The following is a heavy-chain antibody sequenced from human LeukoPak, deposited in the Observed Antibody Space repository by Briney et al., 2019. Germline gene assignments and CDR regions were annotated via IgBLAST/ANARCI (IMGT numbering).Heavy chain of an antibody. J-gene: IGHJ6*02. CDR3: ARDYRLAKIVVVPAAIDGMDV. CDR2: IYSDGST. Sequence: GGSLRLSCAASGFTVSSNYMSWVRQAPGKGLEWVSVIYSDGSTYYADSVKGRFTISRDNSKNTLYLQMNSLRAEDTAVYYCARDYRLAKIVVVPAAIDGMDVWGQGTTVTVSS. CDR1: GFTVSSNY. V-gene: IGHV3-66*01. D-gene: IGHD2-2*01.